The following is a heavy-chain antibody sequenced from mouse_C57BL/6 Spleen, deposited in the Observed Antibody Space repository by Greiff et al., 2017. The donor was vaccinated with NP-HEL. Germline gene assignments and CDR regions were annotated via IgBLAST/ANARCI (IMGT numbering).Heavy chain of an antibody. CDR1: GYTFTDYN. Sequence: EVQLQQSGPELVKPGASVKIPCKASGYTFTDYNMDWVKQSHGKSLEWIGDINPNNGGTIYNQKFKGKATLTVDKSSSTAYMGLRSLTSEDTAVYYCARRGGQLGLFAYWGQGTLVTVSA. D-gene: IGHD4-1*02. J-gene: IGHJ3*01. CDR3: ARRGGQLGLFAY. V-gene: IGHV1-18*01. CDR2: INPNNGGT.